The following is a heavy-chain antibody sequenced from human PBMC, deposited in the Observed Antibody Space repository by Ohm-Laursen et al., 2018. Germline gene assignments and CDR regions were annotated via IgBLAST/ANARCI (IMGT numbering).Heavy chain of an antibody. V-gene: IGHV3-23*01. D-gene: IGHD6-13*01. CDR1: GFTFRNYV. Sequence: SLRLSCAASGFTFRNYVMSWVRQAPGKGLEWVSAVGASGVSTYYADSVKGRFTISRDNSKNTLYLQMNSLRAEDTAVYYCAKQPPAPAGTYDYWGQGTLVTVSS. CDR2: VGASGVST. J-gene: IGHJ4*02. CDR3: AKQPPAPAGTYDY.